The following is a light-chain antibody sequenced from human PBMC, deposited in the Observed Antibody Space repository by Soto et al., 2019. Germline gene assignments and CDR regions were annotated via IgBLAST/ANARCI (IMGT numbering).Light chain of an antibody. J-gene: IGKJ2*01. V-gene: IGKV1-9*01. CDR3: QQVNTFPHT. Sequence: DIQLTQSPSFLSASVGDRVTITCRASQGIASHLAWYQQTPGKAPKFLIYAGSTLESGVPSRLSGSGFGTEFTLTISSLQPEDFVTYYCQQVNTFPHTFGQGTKLEIQ. CDR1: QGIASH. CDR2: AGS.